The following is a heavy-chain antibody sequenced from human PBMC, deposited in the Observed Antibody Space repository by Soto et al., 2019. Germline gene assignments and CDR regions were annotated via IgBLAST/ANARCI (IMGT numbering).Heavy chain of an antibody. CDR2: INPSGGST. V-gene: IGHV1-46*01. Sequence: ASVKVSCKASGYTFTSYYMHWVRQAPGQGLEWMGIINPSGGSTSYAQKFQGRVTMTRDTSTSTVYMELSSLRSEDTAVYYCARSFYPRAGECWFDPWGQGTLVTVSS. D-gene: IGHD3-16*01. CDR1: GYTFTSYY. J-gene: IGHJ5*02. CDR3: ARSFYPRAGECWFDP.